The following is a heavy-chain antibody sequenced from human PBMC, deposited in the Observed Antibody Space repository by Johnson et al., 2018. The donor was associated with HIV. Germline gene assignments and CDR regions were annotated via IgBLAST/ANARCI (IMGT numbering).Heavy chain of an antibody. V-gene: IGHV3-30*03. CDR3: ASGYFDWLLISAVAFDI. CDR2: ISFDGSNK. J-gene: IGHJ3*02. D-gene: IGHD3-9*01. Sequence: QVQLVESGGGVVQPGRSLRLSCAASGFTFSSYGMHWVRQAPGKGLEWVAVISFDGSNKYYADSVKGRFTISRDNSKNTLYLQMNSLRAEDTAVYYCASGYFDWLLISAVAFDIWGQGTMVTVSS. CDR1: GFTFSSYG.